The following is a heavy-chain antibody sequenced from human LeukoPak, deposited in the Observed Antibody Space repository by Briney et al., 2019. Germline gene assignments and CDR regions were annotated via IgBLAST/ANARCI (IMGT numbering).Heavy chain of an antibody. V-gene: IGHV3-20*04. CDR3: ARAATSSSWYTVDY. J-gene: IGHJ4*02. D-gene: IGHD6-13*01. Sequence: GGSLRLSCAASGFTFDDYGMSWVRQAPGKGLEWVSGINWNGGSTGYADSVKGRFTISRDNAKNSLYLQMNSLRAEDTALYYCARAATSSSWYTVDYWGQGTLVTVSS. CDR2: INWNGGST. CDR1: GFTFDDYG.